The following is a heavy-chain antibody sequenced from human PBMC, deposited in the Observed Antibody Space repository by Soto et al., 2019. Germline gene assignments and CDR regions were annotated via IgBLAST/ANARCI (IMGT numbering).Heavy chain of an antibody. Sequence: GGSLRLSCAASGFTFSSYGMNWVRQAPGKGLEWVSYISSSSTTIYYADSVKGRFTIFRDNAKNSLYLQLNSLRDEDTAVDYCARSPYNYDSSNYYGYWGQGTLVTVSS. V-gene: IGHV3-48*02. CDR1: GFTFSSYG. CDR3: ARSPYNYDSSNYYGY. D-gene: IGHD3-22*01. J-gene: IGHJ4*02. CDR2: ISSSSTTI.